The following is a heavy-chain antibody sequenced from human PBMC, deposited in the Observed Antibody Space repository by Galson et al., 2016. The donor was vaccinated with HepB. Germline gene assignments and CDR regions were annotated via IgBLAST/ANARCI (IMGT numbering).Heavy chain of an antibody. Sequence: SLRLSCAASGLSFDEYIMHWVRQAPGKGLEWVSLICWDGSTTYYEASVKGRFTIARDNSKNSLYLQMNSLRPEDTAFYYCAKDLSLQHRGLDYWGKGTLATVSS. D-gene: IGHD1-14*01. V-gene: IGHV3-43*01. CDR3: AKDLSLQHRGLDY. CDR2: ICWDGSTT. CDR1: GLSFDEYI. J-gene: IGHJ4*02.